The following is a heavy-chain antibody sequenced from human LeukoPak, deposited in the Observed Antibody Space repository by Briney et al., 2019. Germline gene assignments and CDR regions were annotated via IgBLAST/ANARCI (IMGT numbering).Heavy chain of an antibody. CDR2: ISSSSSYI. J-gene: IGHJ4*02. CDR1: GFTFSSYS. V-gene: IGHV3-21*01. CDR3: ARGRQLALFDY. Sequence: GGSLRLSCAASGFTFSSYSMNWVRQAPGEGLEWVSSISSSSSYIYYADSVKGRFTISRDNAKNSLYLQMNSLRAEDTAVYYCARGRQLALFDYWGQGTLVTVSS. D-gene: IGHD6-6*01.